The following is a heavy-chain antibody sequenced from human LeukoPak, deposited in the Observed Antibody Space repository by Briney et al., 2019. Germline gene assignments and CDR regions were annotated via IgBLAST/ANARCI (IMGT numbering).Heavy chain of an antibody. Sequence: PGGSLRLSCAGSGFKFSTYGMHWVRQAPGKGPEWVAFISNDGNRKYNGDSVRGRFTISRDNSKSTVYLQMNSLTIEDTAVYYCVNRNRALPFDYWGQGTLVTVSS. CDR2: ISNDGNRK. D-gene: IGHD2-21*01. V-gene: IGHV3-30*02. CDR3: VNRNRALPFDY. CDR1: GFKFSTYG. J-gene: IGHJ4*02.